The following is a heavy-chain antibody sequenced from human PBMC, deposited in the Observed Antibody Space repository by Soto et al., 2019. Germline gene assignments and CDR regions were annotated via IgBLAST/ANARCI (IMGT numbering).Heavy chain of an antibody. CDR2: INHSGST. J-gene: IGHJ6*02. CDR1: GGSFSGYY. V-gene: IGHV4-34*01. CDR3: ARDLGNYYYAMGV. Sequence: SETLSLTCSVYGGSFSGYYWSWIRQSPGKGLEWIGEINHSGSTKYNPSLKSRVIISVDTSKSQFSLRLSSVTAADTAVYYCARDLGNYYYAMGVWGQGTTVTVSS.